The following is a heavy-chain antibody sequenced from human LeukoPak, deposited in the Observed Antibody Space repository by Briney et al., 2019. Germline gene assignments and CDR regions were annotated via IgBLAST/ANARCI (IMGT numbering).Heavy chain of an antibody. CDR2: INPSGGST. V-gene: IGHV1-46*03. Sequence: ASVKVSCKASGYTFTSYYMHWVRQAPGQGLEWMGIINPSGGSTSYAQKFQGRVTINRDTSTSTVYMELSSLRSEDTAVYYCARGSGSYYNLDAFDIWGQGTMVTVSS. CDR1: GYTFTSYY. CDR3: ARGSGSYYNLDAFDI. D-gene: IGHD3-10*01. J-gene: IGHJ3*02.